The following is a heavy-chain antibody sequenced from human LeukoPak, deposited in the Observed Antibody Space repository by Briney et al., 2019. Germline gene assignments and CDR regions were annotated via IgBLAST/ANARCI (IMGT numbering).Heavy chain of an antibody. Sequence: SETLSLTCAVYGGSFSGYYWSWIRQPPGKGLEWIEEINHSGSTSYNPSLKSRVTISVDTSKNQFSLKLSSVTAADTAVYYCARATRAGYSSGWYYFDYWGQGTLVTVSS. J-gene: IGHJ4*02. CDR1: GGSFSGYY. CDR2: INHSGST. D-gene: IGHD6-19*01. V-gene: IGHV4-34*01. CDR3: ARATRAGYSSGWYYFDY.